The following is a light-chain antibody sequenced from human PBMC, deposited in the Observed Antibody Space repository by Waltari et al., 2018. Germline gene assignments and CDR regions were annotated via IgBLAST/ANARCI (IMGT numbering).Light chain of an antibody. CDR3: SSYTNTGTRV. J-gene: IGLJ3*02. CDR1: SSDVGGYNY. Sequence: QSALTQPAYVSGSPGQSITIHCTGTSSDVGGYNYVSWYQQHPGKAPKLMIYDVSNRASGVSNRFSGSKSGNTASLTISGLQAEDEADFYCSSYTNTGTRVFGGGTKLTVL. V-gene: IGLV2-14*03. CDR2: DVS.